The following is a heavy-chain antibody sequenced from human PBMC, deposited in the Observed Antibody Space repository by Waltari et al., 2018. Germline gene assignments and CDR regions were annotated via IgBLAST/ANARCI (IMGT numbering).Heavy chain of an antibody. D-gene: IGHD3-22*01. CDR3: ARDRGVITMIVVASDAFDI. Sequence: QVQPVPSGAEGKQPGASVKVYWQDSGNTFTGYHMHWVRKDPGPGLELMGRINPSSCGTNYAQKFQGRVTITMDSSIITAYMELSRLRSDDTAVYYCARDRGVITMIVVASDAFDIWGQGTMVTVSS. V-gene: IGHV1-2*06. CDR2: INPSSCGT. J-gene: IGHJ3*02. CDR1: GNTFTGYH.